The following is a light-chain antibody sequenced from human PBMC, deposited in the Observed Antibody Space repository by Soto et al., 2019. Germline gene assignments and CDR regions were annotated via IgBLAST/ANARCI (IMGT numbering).Light chain of an antibody. CDR3: QQCGSSSA. V-gene: IGKV3-20*01. Sequence: EIVLTQSPATLSVSPGESATLSFSASQSVRSSYLAWYQQTPGQTPRLLIYAASSRATGIPDGFSGSGSGTDFTLTISRLEPEDFAVYYCQQCGSSSAFGQGTRLEIK. CDR2: AAS. CDR1: QSVRSSY. J-gene: IGKJ5*01.